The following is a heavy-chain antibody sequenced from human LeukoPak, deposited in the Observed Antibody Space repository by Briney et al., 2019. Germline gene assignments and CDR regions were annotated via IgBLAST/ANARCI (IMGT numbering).Heavy chain of an antibody. CDR3: ARGTVTTHPWYFDL. Sequence: SSETLSLTCTVSGGSISSGSYYWSWIRQPAGKGLEWIGRIYTSGSTNYNPSLKSRVTISVDTSKNQFSLKLSSVTAADTAVYYCARGTVTTHPWYFDLWGRGTLVTVSS. CDR1: GGSISSGSYY. J-gene: IGHJ2*01. D-gene: IGHD4-17*01. CDR2: IYTSGST. V-gene: IGHV4-61*02.